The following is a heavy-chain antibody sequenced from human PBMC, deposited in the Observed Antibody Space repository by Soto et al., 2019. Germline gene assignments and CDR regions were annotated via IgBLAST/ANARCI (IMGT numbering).Heavy chain of an antibody. CDR1: GFTFSTYW. D-gene: IGHD1-20*01. CDR2: INADGSAT. Sequence: PGGSLRLSCAASGFTFSTYWMHWVRQAPGTGLMWIARINADGSATTYADSVRGRFTISRDNAKSTFFLQMDSLRAEDWAVYYCARGGITGVGYFDYWGQGTLVTVSS. J-gene: IGHJ4*02. V-gene: IGHV3-74*01. CDR3: ARGGITGVGYFDY.